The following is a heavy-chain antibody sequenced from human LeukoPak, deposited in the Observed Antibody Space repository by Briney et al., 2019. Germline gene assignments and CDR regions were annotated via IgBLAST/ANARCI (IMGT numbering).Heavy chain of an antibody. Sequence: GGSLRLSCAASGRTFSTFAMIWVRQPPGKGLEWVSSIFPSGGEIHYADSVRGRFTISRDNSKSTLSLQMNSLRAEDTAIYYCATYRQVLLPFESWGQGTLVTVSS. D-gene: IGHD2-8*02. J-gene: IGHJ4*02. CDR3: ATYRQVLLPFES. V-gene: IGHV3-23*01. CDR1: GRTFSTFA. CDR2: IFPSGGEI.